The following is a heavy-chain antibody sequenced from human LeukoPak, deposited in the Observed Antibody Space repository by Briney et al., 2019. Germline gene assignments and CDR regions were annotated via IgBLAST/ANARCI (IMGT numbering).Heavy chain of an antibody. J-gene: IGHJ4*02. Sequence: ASVTVSCKASGGTFSSYTISWVRQAPGQGLEWMGRIIPILGIANYAQKFQGRVTITADKSTSTAYMELSSLRSEDTAVYHCARDSGRGGSYGTYYFDYWGQGTLVTVSS. D-gene: IGHD1-26*01. CDR3: ARDSGRGGSYGTYYFDY. CDR1: GGTFSSYT. V-gene: IGHV1-69*04. CDR2: IIPILGIA.